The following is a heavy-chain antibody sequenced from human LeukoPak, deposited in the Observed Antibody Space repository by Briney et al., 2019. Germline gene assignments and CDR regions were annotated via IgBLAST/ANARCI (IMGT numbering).Heavy chain of an antibody. CDR3: AGDFDY. CDR1: GFTFNSYA. Sequence: QPGGSLRLSCAASGFTFNSYAMNWVRQAPGKGLEWVSSISSGGDTNYADSVKGRFTISRDNSKNTLYLQMNSLRVEDTAIYYCAGDFDYWGQGTLVTASS. CDR2: ISSGGDT. V-gene: IGHV3-23*01. J-gene: IGHJ4*02.